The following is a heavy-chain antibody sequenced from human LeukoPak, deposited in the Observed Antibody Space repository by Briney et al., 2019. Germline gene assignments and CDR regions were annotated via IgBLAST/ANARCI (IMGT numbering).Heavy chain of an antibody. CDR3: ARDTYYDILTGYYTFDY. Sequence: SETLSLTCTVSGGSIISSSYYWGWIRQPPGKGLERIGSIYYSGSTYYNPSLKSRVTISVDTSKNQFSLKLSSVTAADTAVYYCARDTYYDILTGYYTFDYWGQGTLVTVSS. CDR2: IYYSGST. D-gene: IGHD3-9*01. J-gene: IGHJ4*02. V-gene: IGHV4-39*02. CDR1: GGSIISSSYY.